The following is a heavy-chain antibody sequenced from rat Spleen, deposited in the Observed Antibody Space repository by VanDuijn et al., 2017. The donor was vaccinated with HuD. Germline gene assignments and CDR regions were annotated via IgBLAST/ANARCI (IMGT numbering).Heavy chain of an antibody. CDR3: ARGGFGVEG. J-gene: IGHJ2*01. D-gene: IGHD4-3*01. V-gene: IGHV5-22*01. Sequence: EVQLVESDGALVQPGRSMKLSCAASGFTFSDYYMAWVRQAPTKGLEWVASISYDGGSTYYPDSVKGRFTISRDNAKSTLYLQMSKLGSEDTAIYYCARGGFGVEGWGQGVMVTVSS. CDR2: ISYDGGST. CDR1: GFTFSDYY.